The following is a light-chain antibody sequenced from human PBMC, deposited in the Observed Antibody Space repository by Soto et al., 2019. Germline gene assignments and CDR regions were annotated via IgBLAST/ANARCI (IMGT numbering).Light chain of an antibody. J-gene: IGKJ4*01. Sequence: IVMTQSPLSLPVTPGESASISCTSSQSLLHRDGYSCLDWYLQKPGQSPQLLIHMGSIRASGVPDRFSGSGSGTDFTLRISRVEAEDVGIYYCMQALHGPRTFGGGTKMEIK. CDR3: MQALHGPRT. CDR1: QSLLHRDGYSC. V-gene: IGKV2-28*01. CDR2: MGS.